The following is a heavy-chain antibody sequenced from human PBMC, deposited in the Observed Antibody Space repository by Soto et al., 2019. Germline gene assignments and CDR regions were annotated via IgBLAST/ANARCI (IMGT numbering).Heavy chain of an antibody. CDR1: GGSISSGGYY. V-gene: IGHV4-31*03. D-gene: IGHD6-13*01. J-gene: IGHJ4*02. CDR2: IYYRGST. CDR3: ARSEGSSWYYFDY. Sequence: TLSLTCTVSGGSISSGGYYWSWIRQHPGNGLEWIGYIYYRGSTYYNTSLKSRVTITVDTTKNQLTLKLSSVTAADTVVYYCARSEGSSWYYFDYWGQGTLVTVSS.